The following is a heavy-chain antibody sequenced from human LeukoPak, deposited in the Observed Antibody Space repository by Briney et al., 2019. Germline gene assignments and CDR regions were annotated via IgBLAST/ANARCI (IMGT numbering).Heavy chain of an antibody. CDR1: AFTFSNHW. J-gene: IGHJ3*02. CDR3: VRDGMVIPYAFGI. D-gene: IGHD2-21*01. CDR2: ISSDGSRT. Sequence: PGGSLRLSCAASAFTFSNHWMHSVRQAPGKGLVWVSDISSDGSRTFYADSVKGRFIISRDNAKNTLYLQMNSLRAEDTAVYYCVRDGMVIPYAFGIWGQGTMVTVSS. V-gene: IGHV3-74*01.